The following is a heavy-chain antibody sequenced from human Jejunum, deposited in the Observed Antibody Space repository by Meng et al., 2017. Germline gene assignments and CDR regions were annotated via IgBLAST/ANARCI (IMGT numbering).Heavy chain of an antibody. Sequence: DVQLVESGGGPVKPGGSRRFSCAGSGFSFSSYSMHWVRQAPGKGLEWVSSISSTSSYADSVKGRFTISRDNAENSLYLQMNSLRAEDTAVYYCARGRVVVVGTPSDYWGQGTLVTVSS. CDR1: GFSFSSYS. J-gene: IGHJ4*02. V-gene: IGHV3-21*01. D-gene: IGHD2-15*01. CDR3: ARGRVVVVGTPSDY. CDR2: ISSTSS.